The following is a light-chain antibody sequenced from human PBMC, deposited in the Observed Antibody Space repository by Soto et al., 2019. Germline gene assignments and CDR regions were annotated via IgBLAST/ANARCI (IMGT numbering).Light chain of an antibody. V-gene: IGLV2-8*01. CDR1: SSDVGGYNY. CDR2: EVN. J-gene: IGLJ1*01. CDR3: TSYAGGNNV. Sequence: QSVLTQPPSASGSPGQSVTISCTGTSSDVGGYNYVSWYQQHPGKVPKPIIYEVNKRPSGVPDRFSGSKSGNTASLIVAGLQAEDEADYYCTSYAGGNNVFGTGTKLTVL.